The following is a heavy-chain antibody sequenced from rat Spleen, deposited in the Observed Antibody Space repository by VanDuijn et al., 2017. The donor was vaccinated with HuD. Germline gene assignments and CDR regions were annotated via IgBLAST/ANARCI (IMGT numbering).Heavy chain of an antibody. Sequence: EVQLVESGGGLVQPGRSMKLSCAASGFTFSNYHMAWVRQAPTKGLEWVASISTGGGDTYYRDSVKGRFTISRDNAKSTLYLQMNSLRSEDTATYYCTSYYSGDFDYWGQGVMVTVSS. D-gene: IGHD1-1*01. CDR3: TSYYSGDFDY. V-gene: IGHV5-25*01. CDR2: ISTGGGDT. CDR1: GFTFSNYH. J-gene: IGHJ2*01.